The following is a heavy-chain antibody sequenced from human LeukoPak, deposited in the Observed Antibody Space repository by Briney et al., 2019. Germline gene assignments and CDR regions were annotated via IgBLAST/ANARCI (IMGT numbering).Heavy chain of an antibody. Sequence: ASETLSLTCTVSGGSISSSSHSWGWIRQPPGKGLEWTGTIYYTGRTYYNPSLESRLTISVDTSKNQFSLKLTSVAAADTAIYYCAQSLGSGNWIGNWFDPWGQGTLVTVSS. V-gene: IGHV4-39*01. CDR2: IYYTGRT. CDR3: AQSLGSGNWIGNWFDP. D-gene: IGHD1-1*01. J-gene: IGHJ5*02. CDR1: GGSISSSSHS.